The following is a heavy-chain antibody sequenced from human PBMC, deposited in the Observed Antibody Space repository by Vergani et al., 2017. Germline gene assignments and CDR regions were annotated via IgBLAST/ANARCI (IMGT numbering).Heavy chain of an antibody. CDR2: ISYDGSNK. Sequence: QVQLVESGGGVGQPGRSLRRSCAASGVTFSSYAMHWVRQAPGKGLGWVAVISYDGSNKNYADSVKGRFTISRDKCKNTLYLQMNSLRAEDTAVYYCAGGWSDVVVVAATGIDYWGQGTLVTVSS. D-gene: IGHD2-15*01. CDR3: AGGWSDVVVVAATGIDY. V-gene: IGHV3-30-3*01. CDR1: GVTFSSYA. J-gene: IGHJ4*02.